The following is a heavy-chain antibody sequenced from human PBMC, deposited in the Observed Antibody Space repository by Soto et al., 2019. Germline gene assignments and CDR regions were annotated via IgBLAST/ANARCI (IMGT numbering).Heavy chain of an antibody. CDR3: ARRYSSSWIWFDP. J-gene: IGHJ5*02. V-gene: IGHV4-59*08. CDR2: IYYSGST. CDR1: GGSISSYY. Sequence: SETLSLTCTVSGGSISSYYWSWIRQPPGKGLEWIGYIYYSGSTNYNPSLKSRVTISVDTSKNQFSLKLSSVTAADTAVYYCARRYSSSWIWFDPWGQGTLVTVSS. D-gene: IGHD6-13*01.